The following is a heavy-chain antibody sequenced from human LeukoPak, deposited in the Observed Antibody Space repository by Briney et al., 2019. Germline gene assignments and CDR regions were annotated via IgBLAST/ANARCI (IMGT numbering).Heavy chain of an antibody. CDR1: GFTFSSYA. CDR3: ARDTLGAYYYDSSGYYDY. J-gene: IGHJ4*02. CDR2: ISYDGSNK. V-gene: IGHV3-30-3*01. Sequence: GGSLRLSCAASGFTFSSYAMHWVRQAPGKGLEWVAVISYDGSNKYYADSVKGRFTISRDNPKNTLYLQMNSLRAEDTAVYYCARDTLGAYYYDSSGYYDYWGQGTLVTVSS. D-gene: IGHD3-22*01.